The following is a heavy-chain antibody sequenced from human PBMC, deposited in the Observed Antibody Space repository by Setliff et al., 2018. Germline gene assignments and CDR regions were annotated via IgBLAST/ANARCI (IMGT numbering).Heavy chain of an antibody. V-gene: IGHV4-39*02. D-gene: IGHD1-26*01. Sequence: SETLSLTCTVSGDSISSSSYYWGWIRQPPGKGLEWIGSISNSGGTYYNPSLKSRVTISVDTSKNQFSLKLSSVTAADTAVYYCARDRGSGSYFLRYFDYWGQGTLVTVS. CDR1: GDSISSSSYY. J-gene: IGHJ4*02. CDR3: ARDRGSGSYFLRYFDY. CDR2: ISNSGGT.